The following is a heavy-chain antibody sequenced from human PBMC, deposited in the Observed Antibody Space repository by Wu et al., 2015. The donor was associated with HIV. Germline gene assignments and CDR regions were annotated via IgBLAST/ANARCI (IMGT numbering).Heavy chain of an antibody. D-gene: IGHD3-10*01. CDR2: ISAYNGNT. CDR1: GYTFTSYG. V-gene: IGHV1-18*01. Sequence: QVQLVQSGAEVKKPGASVKVSCKASGYTFTSYGISWVRQAPGQGLEWMGWISAYNGNTNYAQKLQGRVTMTTDTSTSTAYMELRSLRSDDTAVYYCARDQLAYYYGSGSPWIAFDIWGQGTMVTVSS. CDR3: ARDQLAYYYGSGSPWIAFDI. J-gene: IGHJ3*02.